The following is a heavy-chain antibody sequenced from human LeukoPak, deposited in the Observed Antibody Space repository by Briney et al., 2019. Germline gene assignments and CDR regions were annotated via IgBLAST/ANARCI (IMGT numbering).Heavy chain of an antibody. J-gene: IGHJ4*02. Sequence: SVKVSCKASGGSLNNYGVSWLRQAPGQGLEWMGRIIPMFGTTVYAEKFQGRVTISADKSTDTAYVEVSRLSSDDTAVYYCATDLQSDFWTGYYWDFWGQGTLVTVSS. CDR3: ATDLQSDFWTGYYWDF. D-gene: IGHD3/OR15-3a*01. CDR2: IIPMFGTT. CDR1: GGSLNNYG. V-gene: IGHV1-69*06.